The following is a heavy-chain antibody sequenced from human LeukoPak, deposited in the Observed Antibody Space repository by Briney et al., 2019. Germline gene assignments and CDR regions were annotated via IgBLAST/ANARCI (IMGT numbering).Heavy chain of an antibody. CDR3: ARASGYYDSSGYFWFDP. Sequence: SVKVSCKASGGTFSSYAISWVRQAPGQGLEWMGGIIPIFGTANYAQTFQGRVTITTDESTSTAYMELSSLRSEDTAVYYCARASGYYDSSGYFWFDPWGQGTLVTVSS. V-gene: IGHV1-69*05. CDR1: GGTFSSYA. J-gene: IGHJ5*02. CDR2: IIPIFGTA. D-gene: IGHD3-22*01.